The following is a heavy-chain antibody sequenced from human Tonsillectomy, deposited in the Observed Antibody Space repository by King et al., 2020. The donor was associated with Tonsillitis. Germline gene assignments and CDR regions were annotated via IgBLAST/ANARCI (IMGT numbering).Heavy chain of an antibody. CDR3: ARDSGWAFDI. J-gene: IGHJ3*02. Sequence: VQLVESGGGLVQPGGSLRLSCAASGFSFSDYSMNWVRQAPGKGLEWISIISGSGSPKYYADSVKGRFTISRDNARNSLFLQMNSLRDEDTAVYYCARDSGWAFDIWGQGKMATVSS. CDR1: GFSFSDYS. D-gene: IGHD3-10*01. V-gene: IGHV3-48*02. CDR2: ISGSGSPK.